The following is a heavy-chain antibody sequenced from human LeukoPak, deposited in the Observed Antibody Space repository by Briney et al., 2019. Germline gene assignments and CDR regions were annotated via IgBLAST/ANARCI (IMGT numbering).Heavy chain of an antibody. CDR3: ARRKGYGDFPNHQYNWFDP. V-gene: IGHV4-39*01. CDR2: IYYSGST. Sequence: PSETLSLTCTVSGGSISGSSYYWGWIRQPPGKGLEWIGSIYYSGSTYYNPSLKSRVTISVDTSKNQFSLKLSSVTAADTAVYYCARRKGYGDFPNHQYNWFDPWGQGTLVTVSS. CDR1: GGSISGSSYY. J-gene: IGHJ5*02. D-gene: IGHD4-17*01.